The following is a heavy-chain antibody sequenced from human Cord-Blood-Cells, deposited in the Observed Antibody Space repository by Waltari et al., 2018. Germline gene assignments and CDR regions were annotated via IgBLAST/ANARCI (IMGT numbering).Heavy chain of an antibody. CDR1: GFPFSSYS. V-gene: IGHV3-48*02. J-gene: IGHJ5*02. CDR3: ARGGAEIVVVPAAKVSDP. D-gene: IGHD2-2*01. CDR2: ISSSSSTI. Sequence: EVQLVESGGGLVQPGGSLRLSCAASGFPFSSYSMNWVRPAPGKGLEWVSYISSSSSTIYYADSVKGRFTISRDNAKNSLYLQMNSLRDEDTAVYYCARGGAEIVVVPAAKVSDPWGQGTLVTVSS.